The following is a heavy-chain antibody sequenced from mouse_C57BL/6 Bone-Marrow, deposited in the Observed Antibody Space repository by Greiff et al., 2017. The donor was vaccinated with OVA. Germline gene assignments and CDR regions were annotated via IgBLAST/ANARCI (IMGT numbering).Heavy chain of an antibody. J-gene: IGHJ1*03. Sequence: QVQLKQSGAELVRPGSSVKLSCKASGYTFTSYWMHWVKQRPIQGLEWIGNIDPSDSETHYNQKFKDKATLTVDKSSSTAYMQLSSLTSEDSAVYDCARGGRFFYGSSYGYFCVWGTGTTVTVSS. V-gene: IGHV1-52*01. CDR2: IDPSDSET. CDR3: ARGGRFFYGSSYGYFCV. CDR1: GYTFTSYW. D-gene: IGHD1-1*01.